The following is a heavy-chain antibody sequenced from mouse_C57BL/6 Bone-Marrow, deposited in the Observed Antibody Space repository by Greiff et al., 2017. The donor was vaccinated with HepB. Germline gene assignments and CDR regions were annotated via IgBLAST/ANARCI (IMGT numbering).Heavy chain of an antibody. D-gene: IGHD2-2*01. J-gene: IGHJ3*01. Sequence: QVQLQQSGAELVRPGASVTLSCKASGYTFTDYEMHWVKQTPVHGLEWIGAIDPETGGTAYNQKFKGKAILTADKSSSTAYMELRSLTSEDSAVYYCTREKGDSTMVTTSGFAYWGQGTLVTVSA. V-gene: IGHV1-15*01. CDR3: TREKGDSTMVTTSGFAY. CDR2: IDPETGGT. CDR1: GYTFTDYE.